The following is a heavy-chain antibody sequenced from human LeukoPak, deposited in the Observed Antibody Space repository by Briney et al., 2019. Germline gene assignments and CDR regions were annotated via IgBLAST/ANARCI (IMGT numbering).Heavy chain of an antibody. CDR2: ISAYNGNT. CDR1: GGTFSSYA. D-gene: IGHD1-26*01. J-gene: IGHJ6*02. Sequence: ASVKVSCKASGGTFSSYAISWVRQAPGQGLEWMGWISAYNGNTNYAQKLQGRVTMTTDTSTSTAYMELRSLRSDDTAVYYCARSSRGATYYYYGMDVWGQGTTVTVSS. CDR3: ARSSRGATYYYYGMDV. V-gene: IGHV1-18*01.